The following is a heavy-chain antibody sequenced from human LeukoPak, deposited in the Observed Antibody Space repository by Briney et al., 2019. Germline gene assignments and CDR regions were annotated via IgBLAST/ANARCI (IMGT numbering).Heavy chain of an antibody. Sequence: SETLSLTCTVSGGSISSYYWSWIRQPAGKGLEWIGRIYTSGSTNYNPSLKSRVTMSVDTSKNQFSLKLSSVTAADTALYYCLGYYYYGMDVWGQGTTVTVSS. V-gene: IGHV4-4*07. CDR1: GGSISSYY. CDR3: LGYYYYGMDV. CDR2: IYTSGST. J-gene: IGHJ6*02.